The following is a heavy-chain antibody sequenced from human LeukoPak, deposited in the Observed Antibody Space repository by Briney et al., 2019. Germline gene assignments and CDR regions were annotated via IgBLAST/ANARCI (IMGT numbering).Heavy chain of an antibody. V-gene: IGHV3-7*05. CDR3: ARDPLDH. J-gene: IGHJ5*02. CDR1: GFNFSSYW. CDR2: IKQDGSEE. Sequence: GGSLRLSCAVSGFNFSSYWMSWVRQTPGKGLEWVANIKQDGSEEYYVDSVKGRFTISRDNAKNSLYFQMNSLRPEDTAVYYCARDPLDHWGQGALVTVSS.